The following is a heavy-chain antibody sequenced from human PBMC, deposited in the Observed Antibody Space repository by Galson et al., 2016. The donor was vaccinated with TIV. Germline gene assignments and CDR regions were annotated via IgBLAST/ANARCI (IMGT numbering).Heavy chain of an antibody. CDR2: ISYDGSHK. CDR1: GFTFSSYD. CDR3: AKEENSGYYPNDAFDI. Sequence: SLRLSCAASGFTFSSYDMHWVHQAPGKGLEWVAVISYDGSHKHYAGSVKGRFTISRDNSKTTLDLQMNSLGAEDTAVYYCAKEENSGYYPNDAFDIWGQGTMVTVSS. D-gene: IGHD3-22*01. J-gene: IGHJ3*02. V-gene: IGHV3-30*18.